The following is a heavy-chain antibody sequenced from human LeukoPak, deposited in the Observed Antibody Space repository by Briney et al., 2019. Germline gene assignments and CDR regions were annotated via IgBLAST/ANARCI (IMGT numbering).Heavy chain of an antibody. D-gene: IGHD3-3*01. J-gene: IGHJ4*02. CDR2: IGSSSSSI. CDR1: GFTFSSYN. CDR3: ARDTGFRRFFDY. V-gene: IGHV3-48*04. Sequence: GGSLRLSCAASGFTFSSYNMNWVRQAPGKGLEWVSYIGSSSSSIYYADSVKGRFTISRDNAKNSLYLQMNSLRAEDTAVYYCARDTGFRRFFDYWGQGTLVTVSS.